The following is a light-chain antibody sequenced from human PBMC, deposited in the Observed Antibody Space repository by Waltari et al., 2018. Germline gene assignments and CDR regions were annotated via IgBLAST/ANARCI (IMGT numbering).Light chain of an antibody. Sequence: DIQMTQSPSSVSASVGDRVTITCRASQGISTWLAWYQQKPGNAQKLLIYSASTLQTGVPSRFSGSGSGTDFSLTIDSLQPEDFATYYCQQGNSFPPTFGQGTKVEIK. J-gene: IGKJ1*01. V-gene: IGKV1-12*01. CDR1: QGISTW. CDR2: SAS. CDR3: QQGNSFPPT.